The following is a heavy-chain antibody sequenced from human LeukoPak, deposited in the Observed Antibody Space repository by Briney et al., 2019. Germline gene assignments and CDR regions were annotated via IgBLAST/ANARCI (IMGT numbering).Heavy chain of an antibody. CDR2: ISGSGGST. D-gene: IGHD3-10*01. CDR1: GFTFSSYA. CDR3: AKEERGLLWFGELWGAFDI. Sequence: RAGGSLRLSCAASGFTFSSYAMSWVRQAPGKGLEWVSAISGSGGSTYYADSVKGRFTISRDNSKNTLYLQMNSLRAEDTAVYYCAKEERGLLWFGELWGAFDIWGQGTMVTVSS. J-gene: IGHJ3*02. V-gene: IGHV3-23*01.